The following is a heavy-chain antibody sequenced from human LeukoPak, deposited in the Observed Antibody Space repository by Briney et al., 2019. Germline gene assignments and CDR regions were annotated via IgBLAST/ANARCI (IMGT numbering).Heavy chain of an antibody. D-gene: IGHD3-22*01. Sequence: ASVKVSCKASGYTFTSYSISWVRQAPGQGLEWMGWISAYNGNTNYAQKLQGRVTMTTDTSTSTAYMELRSLRSDDTAVYYCARGGIWYYYDSSGYSNWFDPWGQGTLVTVSS. CDR3: ARGGIWYYYDSSGYSNWFDP. V-gene: IGHV1-18*01. CDR1: GYTFTSYS. CDR2: ISAYNGNT. J-gene: IGHJ5*02.